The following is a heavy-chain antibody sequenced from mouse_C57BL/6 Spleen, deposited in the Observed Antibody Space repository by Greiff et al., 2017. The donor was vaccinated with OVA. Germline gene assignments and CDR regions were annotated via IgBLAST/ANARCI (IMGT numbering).Heavy chain of an antibody. CDR1: GYSITSDY. CDR2: ISYSGST. Sequence: EVKLQESGPGLAKPSQTLSLTCSVTGYSITSDYWNWIRKFPGNKLEYMGYISYSGSTYYNPSLKSRSSITRNTSKNQDDLQLNSVTTEDTATEYCARYNYEHGYYEGWGTGTTVTVSS. CDR3: ARYNYEHGYYEG. V-gene: IGHV3-8*01. J-gene: IGHJ1*03. D-gene: IGHD2-4*01.